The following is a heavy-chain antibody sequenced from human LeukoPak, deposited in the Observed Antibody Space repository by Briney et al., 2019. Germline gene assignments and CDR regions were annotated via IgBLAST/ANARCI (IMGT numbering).Heavy chain of an antibody. V-gene: IGHV4-59*08. D-gene: IGHD1-26*01. Sequence: SETLSLTCTVSGGSISTYYWSWIRQSPGKGLEWIGYIYYSGSTTYNPSLKSRVTISVDTSKDQFSLKLSSVTAADTAVYYCARHGTSSYYYYAMDVWGQGTTVTVSS. CDR2: IYYSGST. J-gene: IGHJ6*02. CDR3: ARHGTSSYYYYAMDV. CDR1: GGSISTYY.